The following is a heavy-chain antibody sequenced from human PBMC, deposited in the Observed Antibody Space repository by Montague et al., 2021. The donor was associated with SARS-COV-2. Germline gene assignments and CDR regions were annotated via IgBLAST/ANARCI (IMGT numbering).Heavy chain of an antibody. D-gene: IGHD2-15*01. J-gene: IGHJ4*02. CDR3: ANADRCSSGSCYSAFDS. Sequence: SETLSLTCTVSGDSVKTNLYYWGWIRQPPGKGLEWIGNIYYTGTTHYNPSLKSRVTMSVDTSKNQFSLKLTSVTAADTAVYYCANADRCSSGSCYSAFDSWGQGSLVTVSS. CDR2: IYYTGTT. CDR1: GDSVKTNLYY. V-gene: IGHV4-39*01.